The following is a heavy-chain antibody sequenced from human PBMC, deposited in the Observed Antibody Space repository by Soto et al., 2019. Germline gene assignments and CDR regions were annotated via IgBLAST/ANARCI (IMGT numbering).Heavy chain of an antibody. J-gene: IGHJ5*02. D-gene: IGHD3-9*01. Sequence: EVQLLESGGGLVQPGGSLRLSCAASGFTFSSYAMSWVRQAPGKGLEWVSAISGSGGSTYYADSVKGRFTISRDNSKNPLYLQRKSLRAGDTAVYYFAKDGNPIPYLTGYYRLGWFHPWGQGTLVTVSS. CDR1: GFTFSSYA. CDR3: AKDGNPIPYLTGYYRLGWFHP. CDR2: ISGSGGST. V-gene: IGHV3-23*01.